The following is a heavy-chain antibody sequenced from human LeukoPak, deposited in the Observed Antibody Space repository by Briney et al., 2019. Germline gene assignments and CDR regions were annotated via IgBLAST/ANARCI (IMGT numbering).Heavy chain of an antibody. J-gene: IGHJ6*03. CDR1: GYTFTGYY. CDR3: ARGGAATASSYYYYYYMDV. CDR2: INPNSGGT. Sequence: VASVKVSCKASGYTFTGYYMHWVRQAPGQGLEWMGRINPNSGGTNYAQKFQGRVTMTRDTSISTAYMELSRLRSDDTAVYYCARGGAATASSYYYYYYMDVWGKGTTVTVSS. V-gene: IGHV1-2*06. D-gene: IGHD6-25*01.